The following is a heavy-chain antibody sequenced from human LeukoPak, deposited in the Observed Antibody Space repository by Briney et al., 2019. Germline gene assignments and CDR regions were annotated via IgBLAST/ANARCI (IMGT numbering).Heavy chain of an antibody. CDR2: ISNSGGNI. J-gene: IGHJ5*02. CDR1: GFTFSSYA. CDR3: AKDTWYYDILTGYYNWFDP. D-gene: IGHD3-9*01. V-gene: IGHV3-23*01. Sequence: SGGSLRLSCAASGFTFSSYAMHWVRQAPERGLEWVSVISNSGGNIFYAESVKGRFTISRDNSKDTLYLQMNRLRAEDTAVYYCAKDTWYYDILTGYYNWFDPWGQGTLVTVSS.